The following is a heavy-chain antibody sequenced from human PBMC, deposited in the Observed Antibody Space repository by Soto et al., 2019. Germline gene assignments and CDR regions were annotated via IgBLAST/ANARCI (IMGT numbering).Heavy chain of an antibody. CDR3: ATQFHHCGGDCYRGPYFGMDV. CDR1: AYTLTGYY. J-gene: IGHJ6*02. Sequence: GASVKGCWKACAYTLTGYYFLLARKAPRQGPDCMGWINPYTGGTNYAQKFQGRVTMTRDTSISRAYMELSKLISDDTAVYYCATQFHHCGGDCYRGPYFGMDVWGQGTTVTGSS. CDR2: INPYTGGT. D-gene: IGHD2-21*02. V-gene: IGHV1-2*02.